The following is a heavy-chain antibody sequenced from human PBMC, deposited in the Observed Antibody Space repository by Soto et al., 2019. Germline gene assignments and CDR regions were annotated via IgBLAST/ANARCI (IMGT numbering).Heavy chain of an antibody. J-gene: IGHJ6*02. V-gene: IGHV1-2*02. CDR3: AAGLSSRPGSGGMDV. CDR1: GYTFTGYY. Sequence: QVQLVQSGAEVKKPGASVKVSCKASGYTFTGYYMHWVRQAPGQGLEWMGWINPNSGGTNYAQKFQGRVTMTRDTSISTAYMELSRLRSDDTAVYYCAAGLSSRPGSGGMDVWGQGTTVTVSS. D-gene: IGHD3-10*01. CDR2: INPNSGGT.